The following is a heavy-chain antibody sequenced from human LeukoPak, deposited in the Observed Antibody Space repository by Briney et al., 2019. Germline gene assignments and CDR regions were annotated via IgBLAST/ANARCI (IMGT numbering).Heavy chain of an antibody. Sequence: GGSLRLSCGVSGLAFGSEAMNWVRKSPARGLEWVASISPGGGTTYYADSVKGRFTISRDNSKNTLYLQMNSLRAEDTAVYYCAKVWKPYSSSHDWGQGTLVTVSS. D-gene: IGHD6-13*01. J-gene: IGHJ4*02. CDR2: ISPGGGTT. CDR3: AKVWKPYSSSHD. CDR1: GLAFGSEA. V-gene: IGHV3-23*01.